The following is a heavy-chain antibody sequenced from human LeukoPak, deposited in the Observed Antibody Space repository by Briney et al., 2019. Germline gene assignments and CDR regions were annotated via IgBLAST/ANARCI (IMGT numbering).Heavy chain of an antibody. D-gene: IGHD5-24*01. V-gene: IGHV4-39*01. CDR2: ICYSGST. CDR1: GGSIGSSSYC. Sequence: SETLSLTCSVSGGSIGSSSYCWGWIRQPPGKGLEWIRTICYSGSTFYNPSLKSRVTLSVDASKNQFSLKLSSVTAADTAVYYCARTENYIPEDCFDPWGQGTLVTVSS. J-gene: IGHJ5*02. CDR3: ARTENYIPEDCFDP.